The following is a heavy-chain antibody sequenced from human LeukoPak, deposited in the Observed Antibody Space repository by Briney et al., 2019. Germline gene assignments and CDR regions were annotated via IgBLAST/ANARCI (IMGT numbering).Heavy chain of an antibody. D-gene: IGHD5-24*01. CDR3: ARDGGARDGYSLDY. V-gene: IGHV3-48*01. Sequence: GGSLSLSCAASGFTFSSYSMKWVRQAPGKGLGWVSYISSSTIYYADSVNGRFTISRDNAKNSLYIQMNSLRAEGTAVYYCARDGGARDGYSLDYWGQGTLVTVSS. CDR2: ISSSTI. CDR1: GFTFSSYS. J-gene: IGHJ4*02.